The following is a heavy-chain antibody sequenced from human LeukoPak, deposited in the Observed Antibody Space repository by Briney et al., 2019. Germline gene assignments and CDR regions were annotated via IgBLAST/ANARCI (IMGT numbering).Heavy chain of an antibody. D-gene: IGHD1-1*01. J-gene: IGHJ3*02. CDR1: GYSFTNYW. Sequence: GESLKISCKGSGYSFTNYWIGWVRQPPGKGLEWMGIIYPGESHTRYSPSFQGQVIISADKSISTAYPQWSSLKASDTAMYYCARQENDDDAFDIWGQGTMVTVSS. CDR3: ARQENDDDAFDI. CDR2: IYPGESHT. V-gene: IGHV5-51*01.